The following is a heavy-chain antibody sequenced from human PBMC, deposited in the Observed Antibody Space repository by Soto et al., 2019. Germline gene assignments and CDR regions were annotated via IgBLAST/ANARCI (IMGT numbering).Heavy chain of an antibody. CDR1: SGSFSGYY. J-gene: IGHJ4*02. V-gene: IGHV4-34*01. Sequence: QVQLQQWGAGLLKPSETLSLACAVYSGSFSGYYWSWIRQPPGKGLEWIGEIDHTGSTNYNPSLKSRVTTSADTSKNQFSLKLTSVTAADTAVYYCARRGGGYYPYYFDYWGQGGLVTVSS. CDR2: IDHTGST. D-gene: IGHD3-22*01. CDR3: ARRGGGYYPYYFDY.